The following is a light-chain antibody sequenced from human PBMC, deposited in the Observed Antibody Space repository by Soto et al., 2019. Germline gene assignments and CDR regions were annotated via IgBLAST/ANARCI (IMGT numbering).Light chain of an antibody. CDR2: EVT. V-gene: IGLV2-14*01. CDR1: SSDVGGYNY. J-gene: IGLJ2*01. CDR3: NSYTTSSAMV. Sequence: QSVLTQPASVSGSPGQSITLSCTGTSSDVGGYNYVSWYQQHPGKAPKLMIYEVTNRPSGVSNRFSGSKSGNTASLTISGLQAEDEADYYCNSYTTSSAMVFGGGTKVTVL.